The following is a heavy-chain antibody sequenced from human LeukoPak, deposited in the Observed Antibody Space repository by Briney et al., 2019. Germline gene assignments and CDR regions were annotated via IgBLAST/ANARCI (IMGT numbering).Heavy chain of an antibody. J-gene: IGHJ4*02. CDR3: ARDSSPRNADY. CDR2: ISAYNGNT. V-gene: IGHV1-18*01. Sequence: ASVKVSRKASGYTFTSYGISWVRQAPGQGLEWMGWISAYNGNTNHAQKLQGRVTMTTDTSTSTAYRELRSLRSDDTAVYYCARDSSPRNADYWGQGTLVTVSS. CDR1: GYTFTSYG.